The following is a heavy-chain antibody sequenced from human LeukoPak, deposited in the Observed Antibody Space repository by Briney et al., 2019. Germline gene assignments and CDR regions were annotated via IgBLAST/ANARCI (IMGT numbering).Heavy chain of an antibody. J-gene: IGHJ6*02. CDR1: GYTFTSYD. CDR3: ARGDIVVVPAAILYYYGMDV. V-gene: IGHV1-8*01. CDR2: MNPNSGNT. D-gene: IGHD2-2*02. Sequence: ASVKVSCKASGYTFTSYDINWVRQATGQGLEWMGWMNPNSGNTGYAQKFQGRVTMTRNTSISKAYMELSSLRSEDTAVYYCARGDIVVVPAAILYYYGMDVWGQGTTVTVSS.